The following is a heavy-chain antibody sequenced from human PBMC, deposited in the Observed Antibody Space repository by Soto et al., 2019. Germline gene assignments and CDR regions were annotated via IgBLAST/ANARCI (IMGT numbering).Heavy chain of an antibody. J-gene: IGHJ6*02. D-gene: IGHD6-6*01. CDR3: ARAADSSSSVIGYGMDV. V-gene: IGHV1-69*01. CDR1: GGTFSSYA. CDR2: IIPIFGTA. Sequence: QVQLVQSGAEVKKPGSSVKVSCKASGGTFSSYAISWVRQSPGQGLEWMGGIIPIFGTANYAQKFQGRVTITAYESTSTAYMELSSLRSEDTAVYYCARAADSSSSVIGYGMDVWGQGTTVTVSS.